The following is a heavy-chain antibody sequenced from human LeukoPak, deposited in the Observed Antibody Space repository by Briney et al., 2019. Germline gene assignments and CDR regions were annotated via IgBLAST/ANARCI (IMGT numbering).Heavy chain of an antibody. V-gene: IGHV3-30*18. Sequence: PGGSLRLSCTASGFAFRTYGMHWVRQAPGKGLEWVAAVSYDGSYKYYTDSVKGRFTISRDNSKNTLDLQMNSLRPEDTAVFYCAKGDHGDYWYLDLWGRGTLVSVSS. D-gene: IGHD4-17*01. CDR2: VSYDGSYK. J-gene: IGHJ2*01. CDR3: AKGDHGDYWYLDL. CDR1: GFAFRTYG.